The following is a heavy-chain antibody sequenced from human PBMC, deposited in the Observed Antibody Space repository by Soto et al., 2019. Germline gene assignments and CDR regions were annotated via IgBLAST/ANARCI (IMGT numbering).Heavy chain of an antibody. V-gene: IGHV1-18*01. CDR2: ISVYDGNT. J-gene: IGHJ4*02. CDR3: ARGRYFDY. Sequence: ASVKVSCKTSGYSFAMYGLSWVRQAPGQGLEWMGWISVYDGNTNYAQNLQGRLTMTTDTSTTTAYLEMRSLRSDDTAVYYCARGRYFDYWGQGTLVTVSS. CDR1: GYSFAMYG.